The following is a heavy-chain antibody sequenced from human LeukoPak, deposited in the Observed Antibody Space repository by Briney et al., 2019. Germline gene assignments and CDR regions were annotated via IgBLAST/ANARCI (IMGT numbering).Heavy chain of an antibody. CDR3: APRHFDY. CDR2: ISSSGSTI. CDR1: GFTLSSYE. V-gene: IGHV3-48*03. Sequence: GGSLRLSCAASGFTLSSYEMNWVRQAPGKGGEGGSYISSSGSTIYYADSVKGRFTISRDNAKNSLYLQMNSLRAEDTAVYYCAPRHFDYWGQGTLVTVSS. J-gene: IGHJ4*02.